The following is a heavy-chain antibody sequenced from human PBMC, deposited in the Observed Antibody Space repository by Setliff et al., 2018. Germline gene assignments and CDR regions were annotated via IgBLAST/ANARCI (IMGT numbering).Heavy chain of an antibody. V-gene: IGHV4-38-2*01. CDR3: ARQVYGIFDY. J-gene: IGHJ4*02. CDR2: IYYRGST. CDR1: GYSISSGYN. Sequence: SETLSLTCAVSGYSISSGYNWGWIRQPPGKGLEWIASIYYRGSTSYNPSLKSRVTISVDTSKNQFSLNLSYVTAAATAVYYCARQVYGIFDYWGQGTLVTVSS. D-gene: IGHD4-17*01.